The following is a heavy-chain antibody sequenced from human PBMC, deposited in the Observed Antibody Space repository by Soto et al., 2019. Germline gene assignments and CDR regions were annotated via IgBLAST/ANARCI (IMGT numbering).Heavy chain of an antibody. CDR3: GTERGGRYDY. J-gene: IGHJ4*02. Sequence: SETLCLTCAVYCWSWTGYYWSLIRQPPGKGLEWIGEINHSGSTNYNPSLKSRVTISVDTSKNQFSLKLSSVTAADTSVYYCGTERGGRYDYWGQGTLVTVSS. V-gene: IGHV4-34*01. CDR1: CWSWTGYY. D-gene: IGHD1-26*01. CDR2: INHSGST.